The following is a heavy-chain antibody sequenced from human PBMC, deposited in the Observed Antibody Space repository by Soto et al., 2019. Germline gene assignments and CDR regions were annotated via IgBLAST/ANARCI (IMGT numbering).Heavy chain of an antibody. V-gene: IGHV1-46*01. Sequence: ASVKVSCKSSGYTFTGYYMHWVRQAPGQGLEWMGIINPSGGSTSYAQKFQGRVTMTRDTSTSTVYMELSSLRSEDTAVYYCARDAFWSASYLIAVAGPFDYWGQGTLVTVSS. CDR3: ARDAFWSASYLIAVAGPFDY. J-gene: IGHJ4*02. CDR1: GYTFTGYY. D-gene: IGHD6-19*01. CDR2: INPSGGST.